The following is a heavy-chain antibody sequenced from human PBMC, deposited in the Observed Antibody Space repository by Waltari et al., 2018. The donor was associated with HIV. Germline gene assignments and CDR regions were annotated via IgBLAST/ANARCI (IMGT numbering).Heavy chain of an antibody. Sequence: QLQLKESGPGLVKPSETLPLTCTVSGGSISSYSNCWVWIRQPPGKGLEWIGSIFYSGSTYDNPSLKSRVTISVDTSKNQFSLKRSSVTAADTAVYYCARHVGSFYRSSSDLGFDYWGQGTLVTVSS. CDR2: IFYSGST. V-gene: IGHV4-39*01. J-gene: IGHJ4*02. CDR3: ARHVGSFYRSSSDLGFDY. D-gene: IGHD6-6*01. CDR1: GGSISSYSNC.